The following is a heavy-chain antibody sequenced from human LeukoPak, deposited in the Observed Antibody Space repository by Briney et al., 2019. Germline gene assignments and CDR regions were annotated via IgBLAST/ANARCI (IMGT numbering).Heavy chain of an antibody. CDR3: VRDEDLYSPTWYLFED. V-gene: IGHV3-23*01. CDR2: ITSSGASA. Sequence: GGSLRLSCAASGFTFSSYAVTWVRQAPGKGLEWVSGITSSGASAYYAASVKGRFTVSRDNSENMLYLQINNLSAEDTGTYYCVRDEDLYSPTWYLFEDWGQGTLVTVSS. CDR1: GFTFSSYA. D-gene: IGHD5-12*01. J-gene: IGHJ4*02.